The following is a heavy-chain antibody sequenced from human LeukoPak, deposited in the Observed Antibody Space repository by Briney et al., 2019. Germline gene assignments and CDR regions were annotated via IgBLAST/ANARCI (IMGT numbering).Heavy chain of an antibody. CDR2: ISGSGFT. Sequence: PGGSLRLSCAVSGFTFSSYVMTWVRQVPGKGLEWVSAISGSGFTYYADSVKGRFTISRDNSKNTLYLQMNSLRAEDTAVYYCARGLYSSSPWGQGTLVTVSS. V-gene: IGHV3-23*01. CDR1: GFTFSSYV. D-gene: IGHD6-6*01. J-gene: IGHJ4*02. CDR3: ARGLYSSSP.